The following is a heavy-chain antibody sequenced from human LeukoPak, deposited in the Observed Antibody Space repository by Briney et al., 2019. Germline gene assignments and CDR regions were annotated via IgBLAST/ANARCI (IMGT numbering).Heavy chain of an antibody. Sequence: TPSETLSLTCAVYGGSFSGYYWSWIRQPPGKGPEWIGEINHSGSTNYNPSLKSRVTISVDTSKNQFSLKLSSVTAADTAVYYCARGRYYFDYWGQGTLVTVSS. CDR1: GGSFSGYY. CDR2: INHSGST. V-gene: IGHV4-34*01. J-gene: IGHJ4*02. CDR3: ARGRYYFDY.